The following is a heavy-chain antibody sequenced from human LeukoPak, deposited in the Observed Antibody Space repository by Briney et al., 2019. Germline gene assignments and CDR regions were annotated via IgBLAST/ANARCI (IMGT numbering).Heavy chain of an antibody. D-gene: IGHD1-1*01. J-gene: IGHJ3*01. CDR3: AGDVMSTALDAFDV. V-gene: IGHV4-39*07. CDR2: IYYSGST. CDR1: GGSISSSSYY. Sequence: SETLSLTCTVSGGSISSSSYYWGWIRQPPGKGLEWIGSIYYSGSTYYNPSLKSRVTISVDTSKNQFSLQLSSVTAADTAVYYCAGDVMSTALDAFDVWGQGTMVTVSS.